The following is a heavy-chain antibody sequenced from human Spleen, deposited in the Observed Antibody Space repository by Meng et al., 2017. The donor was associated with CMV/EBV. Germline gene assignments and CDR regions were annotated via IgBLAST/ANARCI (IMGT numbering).Heavy chain of an antibody. V-gene: IGHV1-69*04. CDR2: IIPMVGIP. J-gene: IGHJ4*02. Sequence: SCKASGDTLNSYAISWVRQAPGQGLEWMGRIIPMVGIPKYAQKFQDRLTITADKSTSAAYMELTSLRSEDTAVYFCARDPSRTYCFDHWGQGTLVTVSS. CDR3: ARDPSRTYCFDH. D-gene: IGHD1-14*01. CDR1: GDTLNSYA.